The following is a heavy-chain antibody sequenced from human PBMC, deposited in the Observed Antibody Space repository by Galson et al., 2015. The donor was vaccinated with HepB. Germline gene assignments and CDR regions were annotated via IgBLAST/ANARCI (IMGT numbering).Heavy chain of an antibody. CDR1: GFTYNNYW. V-gene: IGHV3-7*03. D-gene: IGHD5-18*01. Sequence: SLRLACAVSGFTYNNYWMSWVRQAPGRGLEWVANIKQDGSEKYYVDSVEGRFTGSRDNAKKTLYLDMNALSVEDTAVYYCARGWDTDVTSNFDYWGQGALVTVSS. CDR2: IKQDGSEK. CDR3: ARGWDTDVTSNFDY. J-gene: IGHJ4*02.